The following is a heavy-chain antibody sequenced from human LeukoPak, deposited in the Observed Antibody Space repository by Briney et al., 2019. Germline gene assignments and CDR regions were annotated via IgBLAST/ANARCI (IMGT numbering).Heavy chain of an antibody. CDR2: INPNSGVT. J-gene: IGHJ4*02. CDR1: GYTFTGYY. CDR3: ATPPPLGYCSSTSCYRSDY. Sequence: ASLKLSCKASGYTFTGYYMDWVRQAPGQGLEWTGWINPNSGVTNYARKFQGRVTMTRETSISIAYMELSRLRSDDTAVYYSATPPPLGYCSSTSCYRSDYWGQGTLVTVSS. V-gene: IGHV1-2*02. D-gene: IGHD2-2*02.